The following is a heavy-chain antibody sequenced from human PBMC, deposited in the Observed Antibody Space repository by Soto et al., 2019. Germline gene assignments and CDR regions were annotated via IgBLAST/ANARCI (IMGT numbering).Heavy chain of an antibody. CDR3: ARYKSNYYYGMDV. V-gene: IGHV4-59*01. J-gene: IGHJ6*02. CDR2: IYYSGIT. CDR1: GGSISSYY. D-gene: IGHD1-20*01. Sequence: SETLSLTCIVSGGSISSYYWSWIRQPPGKGLEWIGYIYYSGITNYNPSLKSRVTISVDTSKNQFSLKLSSVTAADTAVYYCARYKSNYYYGMDVWGQGTTVTVS.